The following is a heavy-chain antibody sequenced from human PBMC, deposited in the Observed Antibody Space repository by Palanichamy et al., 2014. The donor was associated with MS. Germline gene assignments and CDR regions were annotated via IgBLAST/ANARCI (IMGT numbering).Heavy chain of an antibody. CDR3: AKADCSGGSCYLGQRGAFDV. CDR2: ISWSSRSI. CDR1: GFNFDDYG. Sequence: EVQLVESGGGLVQPGRSLRLSCAASGFNFDDYGMHWVRQVPGKGLEWVSGISWSSRSIDYADSVKGRFTISRDNARNSLFLQMDSLRTEDTALYYCAKADCSGGSCYLGQRGAFDVWGQGTMVTVS. V-gene: IGHV3-9*01. D-gene: IGHD2-15*01. J-gene: IGHJ3*01.